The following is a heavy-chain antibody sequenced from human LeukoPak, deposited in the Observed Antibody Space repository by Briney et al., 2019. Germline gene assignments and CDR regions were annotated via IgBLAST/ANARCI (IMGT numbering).Heavy chain of an antibody. D-gene: IGHD4-17*01. CDR2: IYDSGST. J-gene: IGHJ1*01. CDR3: ARGSGDYATSDAEYFQH. CDR1: GGSISSYY. Sequence: SETLSLTCTVSGGSISSYYWSWIRQPPGKGLEWIGYIYDSGSTNYNPSLKSRVTISVDTSKNQFSLSLSSVTAADTAVYYCARGSGDYATSDAEYFQHWGQGTPVTVSS. V-gene: IGHV4-59*01.